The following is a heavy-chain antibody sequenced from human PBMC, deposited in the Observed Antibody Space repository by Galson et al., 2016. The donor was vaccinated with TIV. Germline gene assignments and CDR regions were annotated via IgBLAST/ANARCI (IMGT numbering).Heavy chain of an antibody. D-gene: IGHD1-26*01. CDR3: VRQLCRGRSCLLSGNPIDV. CDR2: ISSSSTRT. J-gene: IGHJ3*01. CDR1: GFNFAYYE. Sequence: SLRLSCAGSGFNFAYYEMDWVRQAPGKGLEWLAYISSSSTRTYSAESLKGRFTISRDDAKNSVYLQLNSLGAEDTAIYYCVRQLCRGRSCLLSGNPIDVWGQGTMVTVSS. V-gene: IGHV3-48*03.